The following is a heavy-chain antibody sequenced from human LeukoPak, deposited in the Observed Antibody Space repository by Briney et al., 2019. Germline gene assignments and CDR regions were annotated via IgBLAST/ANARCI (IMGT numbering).Heavy chain of an antibody. V-gene: IGHV3-15*01. D-gene: IGHD3-22*01. J-gene: IGHJ3*02. CDR3: TTVTSYYDSSGQDAFDI. Sequence: GGSLRLSXAASGFTFRNAWMSWVRQAPGKGLEWVGRIKSKTDGGTTDYAAPVKGRFTISRDDSKNTLYLQMNSLKTEDTAVYYCTTVTSYYDSSGQDAFDIWGQGTMVTVSS. CDR2: IKSKTDGGTT. CDR1: GFTFRNAW.